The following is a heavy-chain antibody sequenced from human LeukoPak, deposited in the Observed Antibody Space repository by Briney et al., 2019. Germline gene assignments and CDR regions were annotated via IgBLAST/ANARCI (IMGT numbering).Heavy chain of an antibody. CDR2: IIPILGIA. D-gene: IGHD4-17*01. J-gene: IGHJ4*02. V-gene: IGHV1-69*04. CDR3: ARGEPTTPLTVTTEQGDY. CDR1: GGTFSSYA. Sequence: GASVKVSCKASGGTFSSYAISWVRQAPGQGLEWMGRIIPILGIANYAQKFQGRVTITADKSTSTAYMELRSLRSDDTAVYYCARGEPTTPLTVTTEQGDYWGQGTLVTVSS.